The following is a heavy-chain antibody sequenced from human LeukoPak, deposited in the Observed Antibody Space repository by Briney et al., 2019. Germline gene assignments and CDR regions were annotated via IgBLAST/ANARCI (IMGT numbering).Heavy chain of an antibody. J-gene: IGHJ4*02. Sequence: GGSLRLSCAASGFTFSTYGMHWVRQAPGKGLEWVTVISYDGSNTYYADSVKGRFTISRDNSKNTLYLQMSSLRAEDTAVYYCVSTVTTPYYFDYWGQGTLVTVSS. D-gene: IGHD4-17*01. V-gene: IGHV3-30*03. CDR1: GFTFSTYG. CDR3: VSTVTTPYYFDY. CDR2: ISYDGSNT.